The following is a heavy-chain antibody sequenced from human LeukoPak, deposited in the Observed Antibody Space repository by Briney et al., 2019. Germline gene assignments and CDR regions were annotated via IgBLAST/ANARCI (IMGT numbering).Heavy chain of an antibody. Sequence: ASVTVSCKASGYTLTGYYMHWVRQAPGQGLEWMGWINPNSGGTNYAQKFQGRVTMTRDTSISTAYMELSRLRSDDTAVYYCARGGELELTGFDPWGQGTLVTVSS. J-gene: IGHJ5*02. CDR3: ARGGELELTGFDP. V-gene: IGHV1-2*02. CDR1: GYTLTGYY. CDR2: INPNSGGT. D-gene: IGHD1-7*01.